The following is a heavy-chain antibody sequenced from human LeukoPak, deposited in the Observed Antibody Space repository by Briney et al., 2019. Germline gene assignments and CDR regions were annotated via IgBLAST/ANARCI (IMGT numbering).Heavy chain of an antibody. J-gene: IGHJ4*02. CDR3: ARGTGTTGCDY. D-gene: IGHD1-1*01. V-gene: IGHV1-2*02. CDR2: INPNSGGT. Sequence: GASVKVSCKASGYTFTDYYMHRVRQAPGQGLEWMGWINPNSGGTNYAQKFQGRVTMTRDTSISTAYMELTRLRSDDTAVYYCARGTGTTGCDYWGQGSLVTVSS. CDR1: GYTFTDYY.